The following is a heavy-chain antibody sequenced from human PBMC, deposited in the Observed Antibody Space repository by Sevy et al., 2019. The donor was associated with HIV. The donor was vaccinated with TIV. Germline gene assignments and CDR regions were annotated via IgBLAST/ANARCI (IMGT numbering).Heavy chain of an antibody. CDR2: ISSSGSTI. V-gene: IGHV3-11*01. CDR3: ARDSPWEYNWNYGSFDI. J-gene: IGHJ3*02. D-gene: IGHD1-7*01. CDR1: GLTFGDYN. Sequence: GGSLSLSCAASGLTFGDYNMSGIRKAPGKGREGVPYISSSGSTIYYADSVKGRFTISRDNAKNSLYLQMNSLRAEDTAVYYCARDSPWEYNWNYGSFDIWGQGTMVTVSS.